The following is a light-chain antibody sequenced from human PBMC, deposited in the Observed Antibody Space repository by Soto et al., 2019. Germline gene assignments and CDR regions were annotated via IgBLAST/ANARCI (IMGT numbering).Light chain of an antibody. CDR2: KAS. Sequence: DIQMTQSPSTLSASVGDRVTITCRASQSISSWLAWYQQKPGKAPKLLTYKASSLESGVPSRFSGSGSGTEFTLTISSLQRDDFATYHCHHSERFGQGTKVDIK. V-gene: IGKV1-5*03. CDR3: HHSER. J-gene: IGKJ1*01. CDR1: QSISSW.